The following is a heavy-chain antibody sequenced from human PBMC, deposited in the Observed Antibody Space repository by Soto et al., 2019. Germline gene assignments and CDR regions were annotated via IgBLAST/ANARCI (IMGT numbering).Heavy chain of an antibody. Sequence: SGPTLVNPTQTLTLTCTFSGFSLSTSGMCVSWIRQPPGKALEWLALIDWDDDKYYSTSLKTRLTISKDTSKNQVVLTMTNMDPVDTATYYYARIGGVAGTDYYYYYGMDVWGQGTTVTVSS. D-gene: IGHD6-19*01. CDR3: ARIGGVAGTDYYYYYGMDV. V-gene: IGHV2-70*01. CDR1: GFSLSTSGMC. J-gene: IGHJ6*02. CDR2: IDWDDDK.